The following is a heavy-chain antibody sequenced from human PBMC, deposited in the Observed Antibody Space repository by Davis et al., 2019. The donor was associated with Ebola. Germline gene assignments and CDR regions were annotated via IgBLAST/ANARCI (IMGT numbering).Heavy chain of an antibody. Sequence: HRGSLKISCRTSGYSFTTFWIAWVRHMPGKGLEWMGIIYPGDSNIRYGPSFQGHVTISADKSISTAYLQWSSLKASDTAMYYCARPIVGSSFHYYDSWGQGTLVAVSS. CDR3: ARPIVGSSFHYYDS. CDR2: IYPGDSNI. D-gene: IGHD3-3*01. CDR1: GYSFTTFW. V-gene: IGHV5-51*01. J-gene: IGHJ4*02.